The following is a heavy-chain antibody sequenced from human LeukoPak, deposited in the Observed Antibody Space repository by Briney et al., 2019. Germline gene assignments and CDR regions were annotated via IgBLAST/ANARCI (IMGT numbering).Heavy chain of an antibody. CDR1: GYTLTGYY. J-gene: IGHJ4*02. V-gene: IGHV1-2*02. CDR2: INPNTGGT. CDR3: ASYPRYSSSPPFDY. D-gene: IGHD6-19*01. Sequence: ASVKVSCKASGYTLTGYYMHWVRQAPGQGLEWMGWINPNTGGTNYAQKFQGRVTMTRDTTISTAYMELSRLTSDDTAIYYCASYPRYSSSPPFDYWGQGTLVTVSS.